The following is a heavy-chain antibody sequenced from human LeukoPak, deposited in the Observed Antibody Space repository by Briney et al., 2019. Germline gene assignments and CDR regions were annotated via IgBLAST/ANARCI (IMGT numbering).Heavy chain of an antibody. Sequence: ASVKVSCKASGYTFTSYGISWVRQAPGQRREWMGWISASNGNTNYTQKLQGKVTMTTTTSTSTAYRERRIRRSDYTAVYYCARDLGSRWYIDFDYWGPGTLVAVSS. CDR2: ISASNGNT. CDR3: ARDLGSRWYIDFDY. J-gene: IGHJ4*02. D-gene: IGHD6-13*01. V-gene: IGHV1-18*01. CDR1: GYTFTSYG.